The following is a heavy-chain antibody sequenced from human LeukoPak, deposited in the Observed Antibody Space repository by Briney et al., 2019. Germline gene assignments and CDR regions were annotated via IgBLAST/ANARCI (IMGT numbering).Heavy chain of an antibody. V-gene: IGHV1-2*02. CDR2: INPNSGGT. CDR1: GYTFTGYY. J-gene: IGHJ5*02. Sequence: GASVKVSCKASGYTFTGYYMHWVRQAPGQGLEWMGWINPNSGGTNYAQKFQGRVTMTRDMSISTAYMELSRLRSDDTAVYYCARSRKQQLVHPNWFDPWGQGTLVTVSS. D-gene: IGHD6-13*01. CDR3: ARSRKQQLVHPNWFDP.